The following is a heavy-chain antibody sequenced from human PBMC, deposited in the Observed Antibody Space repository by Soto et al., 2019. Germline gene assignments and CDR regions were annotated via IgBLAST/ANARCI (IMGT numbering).Heavy chain of an antibody. CDR3: ARDLGYSSSWVVGWFDP. D-gene: IGHD6-6*01. CDR2: INAGNGNT. CDR1: GYTFTTYA. Sequence: QVQLVQSGAEVKKPGASVKVSCKASGYTFTTYAMHWVRQAPGQRLEWMGWINAGNGNTKYSQKFQGRVTITRDTSASTAYMELGSLRSEDTAVYFCARDLGYSSSWVVGWFDPWGQGTLVTVSS. J-gene: IGHJ5*02. V-gene: IGHV1-3*01.